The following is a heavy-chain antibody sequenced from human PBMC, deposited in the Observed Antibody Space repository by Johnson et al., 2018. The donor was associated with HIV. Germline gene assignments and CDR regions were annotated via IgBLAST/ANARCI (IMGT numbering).Heavy chain of an antibody. J-gene: IGHJ3*02. CDR2: ISGSGGRT. D-gene: IGHD3-16*02. V-gene: IGHV3-23*04. CDR1: GFTFSSYA. CDR3: AKEGYDYVWGSYRYTFGAFDI. Sequence: VQLVESGGGLVQPGGSLRLSCAASGFTFSSYAMSWVRQAPGKGLEWVSGISGSGGRTYYADSVKGRFTISRDNSKNTLYLQMNSLRAEDTAIYYCAKEGYDYVWGSYRYTFGAFDIWGQGTIVTVSS.